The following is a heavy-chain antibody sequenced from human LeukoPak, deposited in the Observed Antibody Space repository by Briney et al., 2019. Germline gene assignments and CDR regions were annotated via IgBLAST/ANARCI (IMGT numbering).Heavy chain of an antibody. V-gene: IGHV4-4*02. Sequence: SETLSLTCAVSGGSISSSFWWSWVRQPPGKGLEWIGEIYHSGSTNYKPSLRSRVTISVDKSKNQFSLKLSSVTAADTAVYYCAREGGVSYYYYYMDVWGKGTTVTVSS. D-gene: IGHD2-21*01. CDR3: AREGGVSYYYYYMDV. J-gene: IGHJ6*03. CDR2: IYHSGST. CDR1: GGSISSSFW.